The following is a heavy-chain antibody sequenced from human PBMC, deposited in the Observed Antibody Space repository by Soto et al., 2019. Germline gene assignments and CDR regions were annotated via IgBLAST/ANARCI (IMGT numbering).Heavy chain of an antibody. CDR2: IIPIFGTA. D-gene: IGHD1-1*01. Sequence: QVQLVQSGAEVTKPGSSVKVSCKASGGTFSSYAISWVRQAPGQGLEWMGGIIPIFGTANYAQKFQGRVTITADESTSTAYMERRSLRSEDTAVYYCARDTSWVEAVTTGFDYWGQGTLVTVSS. V-gene: IGHV1-69*12. CDR3: ARDTSWVEAVTTGFDY. CDR1: GGTFSSYA. J-gene: IGHJ4*02.